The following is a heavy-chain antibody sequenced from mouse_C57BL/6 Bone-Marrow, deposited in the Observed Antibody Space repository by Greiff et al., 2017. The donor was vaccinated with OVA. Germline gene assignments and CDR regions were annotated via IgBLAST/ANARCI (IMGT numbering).Heavy chain of an antibody. CDR3: ARSNYGSSYVGYFDV. V-gene: IGHV1-64*01. Sequence: VQLQQPGAELVKPGASVKLSCKASGYTFTSYWMHWVKQRPGQGLEWIGMIHPNSGSTNYNEKFKSKATLTVDKSSSTAYMQLSSLTSEDSAVYYGARSNYGSSYVGYFDVWGTGTTVTVSS. CDR1: GYTFTSYW. CDR2: IHPNSGST. D-gene: IGHD1-1*01. J-gene: IGHJ1*03.